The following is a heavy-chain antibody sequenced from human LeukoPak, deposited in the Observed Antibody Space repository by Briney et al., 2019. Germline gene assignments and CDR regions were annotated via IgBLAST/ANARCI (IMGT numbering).Heavy chain of an antibody. J-gene: IGHJ4*02. Sequence: GGSLRLSCAASGFTFDDYAMHWVRHAPGEGLEWVSGISWNSGNIGYADSVKGRFTISRDNAKNSLYLQMNSLRAEDMALYYCAKEADDDSSGYYFDYWGQGTLVTVSS. D-gene: IGHD3-22*01. CDR2: ISWNSGNI. CDR3: AKEADDDSSGYYFDY. V-gene: IGHV3-9*03. CDR1: GFTFDDYA.